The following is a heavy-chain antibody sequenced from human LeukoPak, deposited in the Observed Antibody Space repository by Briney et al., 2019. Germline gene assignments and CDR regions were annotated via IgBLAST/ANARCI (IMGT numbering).Heavy chain of an antibody. J-gene: IGHJ4*02. D-gene: IGHD3-10*01. CDR3: AREGSFGELLPFDY. CDR2: ISYDGSNI. Sequence: GGSLRLSCAASGFTFSNAWMSWVRQAPGKGLEWVALISYDGSNIYYAGSVKGRFTISRDNSRNTLYLQINSLRAEDTAVYYCAREGSFGELLPFDYWGQGTLVTVSS. CDR1: GFTFSNAW. V-gene: IGHV3-30-3*01.